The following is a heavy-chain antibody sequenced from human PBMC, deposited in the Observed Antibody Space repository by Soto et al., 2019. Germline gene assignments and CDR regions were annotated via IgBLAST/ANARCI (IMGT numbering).Heavy chain of an antibody. V-gene: IGHV3-33*01. Sequence: GGSLRLSCAASGFSFSSYGMHWVRQAPGKGLEWVAVIWFNGNNKYYADSVKGRFTISRDNSKNTLYLQMNSLRGEDTAVYYCARDGPFQHWGQGTLVTVSS. CDR1: GFSFSSYG. J-gene: IGHJ1*01. CDR2: IWFNGNNK. CDR3: ARDGPFQH.